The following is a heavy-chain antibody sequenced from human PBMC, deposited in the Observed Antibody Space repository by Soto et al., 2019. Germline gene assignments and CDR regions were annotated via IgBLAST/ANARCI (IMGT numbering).Heavy chain of an antibody. D-gene: IGHD2-15*01. CDR3: AREGGLRSH. J-gene: IGHJ4*02. V-gene: IGHV3-48*01. CDR1: GFPFNSYS. Sequence: EVQLVESGGKLVQPGGSLRLSCAASGFPFNSYSMNWVRQAPGKGLEWVAYITSSSSPIYYAESVKGRFTISRDNAKSSRYLQMNGLRGEDTAVYYCAREGGLRSHWGQGTLVTVSS. CDR2: ITSSSSPI.